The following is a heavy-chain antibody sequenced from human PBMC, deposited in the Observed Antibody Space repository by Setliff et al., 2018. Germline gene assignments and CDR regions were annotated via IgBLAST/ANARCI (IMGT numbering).Heavy chain of an antibody. V-gene: IGHV3-66*02. CDR3: AKDGQQEAPYAFDM. CDR2: ISSGGSK. D-gene: IGHD6-13*01. Sequence: GSLRLSCAASDFSVTTNYMNWVRQAPGKGLDWVSAISSGGSKFYADSVRGRFTISRDKSENTLYLQMNSLRAEDTAVYYCAKDGQQEAPYAFDMWGQGTMVTVSS. CDR1: DFSVTTNY. J-gene: IGHJ3*02.